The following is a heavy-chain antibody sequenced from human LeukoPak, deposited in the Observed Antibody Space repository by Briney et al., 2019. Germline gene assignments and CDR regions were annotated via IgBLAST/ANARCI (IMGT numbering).Heavy chain of an antibody. CDR3: ARDASSRDDSGGSHY. CDR1: SPSVISHH. V-gene: IGHV4-4*07. J-gene: IGHJ4*02. Sequence: SETLSLTCAVSSPSVISHHRVWIRQPAGRGLEWVGRVHFSGSTNYNPSLRSRVAISLDKSKNELSLTLKSVSAADTAVYYCARDASSRDDSGGSHYWGRGVLVTVSS. D-gene: IGHD2-15*01. CDR2: VHFSGST.